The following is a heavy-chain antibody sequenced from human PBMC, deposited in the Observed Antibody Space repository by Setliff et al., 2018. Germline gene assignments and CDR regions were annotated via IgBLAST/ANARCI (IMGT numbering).Heavy chain of an antibody. CDR1: GGSISSSYW. Sequence: LSLTCAVSGGSISSSYWWSWVRQAPGKGLEWVAVIPYDGSNKYYADSVKGRFTISRDNSKDTLYLQMNRLRAEDTAIYYCAKGSDFWGRGTLVTVSS. V-gene: IGHV3-30*18. J-gene: IGHJ4*02. CDR3: AKGSDF. CDR2: IPYDGSNK.